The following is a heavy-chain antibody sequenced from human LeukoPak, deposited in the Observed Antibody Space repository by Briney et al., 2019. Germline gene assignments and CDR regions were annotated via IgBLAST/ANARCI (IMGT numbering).Heavy chain of an antibody. D-gene: IGHD2-2*01. V-gene: IGHV4-59*01. CDR3: ARDRGVVPAASIYYYYGMDG. Sequence: PSETLSLTCTVSGGSISSYYWSWIRQPPGKGLEWIGYIYYSGSTNYNPSLKSRVTISVDTSKNQFSLKLSSVTAADTAVYYCARDRGVVPAASIYYYYGMDGWGQGTTVTVSS. J-gene: IGHJ6*02. CDR2: IYYSGST. CDR1: GGSISSYY.